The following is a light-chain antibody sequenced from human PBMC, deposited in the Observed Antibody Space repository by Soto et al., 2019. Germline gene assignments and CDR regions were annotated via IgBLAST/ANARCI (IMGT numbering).Light chain of an antibody. Sequence: EIVLTQSPGTLSLSPGERATLSCRASQSVRSTFLAWYQQKPGQAPRLLIYGASNRATGIPDRFSGSGSGTDFTLTISRLEPEDFAVYYCQQKVTFGQGTKVDI. CDR3: QQKVT. V-gene: IGKV3-20*01. CDR2: GAS. J-gene: IGKJ2*01. CDR1: QSVRSTF.